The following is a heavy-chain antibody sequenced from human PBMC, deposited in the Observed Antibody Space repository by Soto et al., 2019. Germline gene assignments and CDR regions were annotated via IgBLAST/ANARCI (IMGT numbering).Heavy chain of an antibody. CDR2: INPNSGNI. J-gene: IGHJ4*02. CDR1: GDTFTTYD. D-gene: IGHD3-10*01. V-gene: IGHV1-8*01. CDR3: ARGRASGSYYLLDY. Sequence: ASVKVSCKASGDTFTTYDINWVRQATRHGLEWMGWINPNSGNIGYAQRFQGGVTMTRDTAIRTAYMEVSSLRSDDTAVYYCARGRASGSYYLLDYWGQGTLVTVSS.